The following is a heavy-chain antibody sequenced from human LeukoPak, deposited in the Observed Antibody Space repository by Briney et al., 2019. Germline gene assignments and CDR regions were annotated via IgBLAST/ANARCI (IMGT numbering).Heavy chain of an antibody. D-gene: IGHD6-13*01. Sequence: GGSLRLSCAASGFTVSSNYMSWVRQAPGKGLEWVSVIYSGGSTYYADSVKGRFTISRDNSKNTLYLQMNSLRAEDTAVYYCARDMYSSSWYFWYFDLWGRGTLVTVSS. CDR3: ARDMYSSSWYFWYFDL. CDR2: IYSGGST. CDR1: GFTVSSNY. V-gene: IGHV3-66*01. J-gene: IGHJ2*01.